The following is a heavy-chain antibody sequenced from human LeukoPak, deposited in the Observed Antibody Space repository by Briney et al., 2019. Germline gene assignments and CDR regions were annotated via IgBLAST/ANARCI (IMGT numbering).Heavy chain of an antibody. Sequence: PGGSLRLSCTTSGFSFRNTWMSWVRQAPGKGLEWVSSISSSSSYIYYADSVKGRFTISRDNAKNSLDLQMDSLRVEDTAVYYCAREGYSAYGLDYWGQGTLVTVSS. V-gene: IGHV3-21*01. CDR1: GFSFRNTW. CDR3: AREGYSAYGLDY. D-gene: IGHD5-12*01. J-gene: IGHJ4*02. CDR2: ISSSSSYI.